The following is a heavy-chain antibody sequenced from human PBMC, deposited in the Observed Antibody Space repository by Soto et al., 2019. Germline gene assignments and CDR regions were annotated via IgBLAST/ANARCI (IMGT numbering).Heavy chain of an antibody. J-gene: IGHJ3*01. CDR2: ISPYTGNT. Sequence: QVQLVQSGDEVKKPGASVKVSCKASGYIFVNYGIAWVRQAPGQGLEWMGWISPYTGNTHSATKVQGRLPMTTETSTSTAYMDLGSLTSDDTAVYYCVMVDNYVTPTPQDVGGQGTWVTVSS. CDR3: VMVDNYVTPTPQDV. V-gene: IGHV1-18*01. D-gene: IGHD3-16*01. CDR1: GYIFVNYG.